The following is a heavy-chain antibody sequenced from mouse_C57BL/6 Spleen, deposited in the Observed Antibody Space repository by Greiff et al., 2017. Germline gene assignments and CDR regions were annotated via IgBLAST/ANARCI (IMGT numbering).Heavy chain of an antibody. V-gene: IGHV1-81*01. CDR3: AAYHGYSYEGAMDY. CDR1: GYTFTSYG. CDR2: IYTRSGNT. D-gene: IGHD1-1*01. J-gene: IGHJ4*01. Sequence: QVQLQQSGAELARPGASVKLSCKASGYTFTSYGISWVKQRTGQGLEWIGEIYTRSGNTYYNEKFKGKATLTADKSSSTAYMELRSLTSEDSAVYYCAAYHGYSYEGAMDYWGQGTSVTVSS.